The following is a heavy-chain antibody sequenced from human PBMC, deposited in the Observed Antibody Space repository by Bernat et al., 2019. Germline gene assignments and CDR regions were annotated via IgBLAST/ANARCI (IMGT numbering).Heavy chain of an antibody. CDR1: GFTFSSRW. Sequence: EVQLVESGGGLVQPGGSLRLSCAASGFTFSSRWMSWVRQSPGKGLEWVANIKQDGSAKYYVDSVKGRFTISRDNAKNSLYLQMDSLRAEDTAVYYCARAWQQTGTRTLPIDYWGQGTLVTVSS. J-gene: IGHJ4*02. D-gene: IGHD1-1*01. CDR2: IKQDGSAK. CDR3: ARAWQQTGTRTLPIDY. V-gene: IGHV3-7*03.